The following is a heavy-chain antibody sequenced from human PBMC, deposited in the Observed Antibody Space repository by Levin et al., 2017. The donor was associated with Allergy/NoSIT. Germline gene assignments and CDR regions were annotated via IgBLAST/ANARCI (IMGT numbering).Heavy chain of an antibody. CDR2: IYPDEGT. Sequence: RSSETLSLTCAAFRFTVSTNYMSWVRQAPGKGLEWVSIIYPDEGTYYADSVQGRLTISRDFSKNTLSLQMNSLRAEDTAVYYCATAAVPNRGDYWGQGTLVTVSS. V-gene: IGHV3-53*01. CDR1: RFTVSTNY. J-gene: IGHJ4*02. D-gene: IGHD6-13*01. CDR3: ATAAVPNRGDY.